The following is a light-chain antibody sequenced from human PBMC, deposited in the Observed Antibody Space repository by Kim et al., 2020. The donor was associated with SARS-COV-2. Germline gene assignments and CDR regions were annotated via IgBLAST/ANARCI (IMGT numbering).Light chain of an antibody. CDR1: QSVNSN. V-gene: IGKV3-15*01. CDR2: GAS. J-gene: IGKJ2*01. Sequence: EILMTQSPATLSVSPGERATLSCRASQSVNSNLAWYQQKPGQAPRLLIYGASTRATGIPARFSGTGSGTDFTLTISSLQSEDFAVYYCQQYNDWPPAITFGQGTKLEI. CDR3: QQYNDWPPAIT.